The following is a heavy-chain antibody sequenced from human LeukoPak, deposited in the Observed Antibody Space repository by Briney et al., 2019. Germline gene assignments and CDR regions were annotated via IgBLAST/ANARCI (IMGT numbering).Heavy chain of an antibody. CDR2: IYYSGST. J-gene: IGHJ6*03. D-gene: IGHD3-22*01. CDR1: GGSISSSSYY. V-gene: IGHV4-39*07. CDR3: ARDPMIVVVTEDAYYMDV. Sequence: PSETLSLTCTVSGGSISSSSYYWDWIRQPPGKGLEWIGSIYYSGSTYYNPSLKSRVTISVDTSKNQFSLKLSSVTAADTAVYYCARDPMIVVVTEDAYYMDVWAKGPRSPSP.